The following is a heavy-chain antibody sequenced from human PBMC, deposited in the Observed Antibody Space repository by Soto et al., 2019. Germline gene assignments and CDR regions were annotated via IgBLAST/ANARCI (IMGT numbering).Heavy chain of an antibody. Sequence: GGSLRLSFAACGFTFSSYAMHWVRQTPGKGLEWVAVISYDGTNKFYSDSVKGRFTISRDNFKNTLTLQMNGLRADDTAVYSCAKDLQSYGDYDYYCYGMDVWGLGTRVTVS. CDR2: ISYDGTNK. J-gene: IGHJ6*02. D-gene: IGHD4-17*01. V-gene: IGHV3-30*04. CDR1: GFTFSSYA. CDR3: AKDLQSYGDYDYYCYGMDV.